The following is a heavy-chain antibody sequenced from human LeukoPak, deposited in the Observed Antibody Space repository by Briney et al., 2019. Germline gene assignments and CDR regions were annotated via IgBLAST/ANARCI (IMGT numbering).Heavy chain of an antibody. CDR1: GYTFTTYH. CDR2: LNPYNGYT. Sequence: ASVKVSCKASGYTFTTYHLSWVRRAPGQGLEWMGWLNPYNGYTSYTQKLQGRVTMTTDTSTSTVYMALRSLRSDDTAVYYCARDSPNYDFLIWGQGTMVTVSS. V-gene: IGHV1-18*01. CDR3: ARDSPNYDFLI. D-gene: IGHD2/OR15-2a*01. J-gene: IGHJ3*02.